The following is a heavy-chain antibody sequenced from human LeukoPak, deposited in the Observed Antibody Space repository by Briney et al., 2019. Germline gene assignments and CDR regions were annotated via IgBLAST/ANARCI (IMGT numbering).Heavy chain of an antibody. Sequence: SETLSLTCTVSGGSISSYYRSWIRQPPGKGLEWIGYIYYSGSTNYNPSLKSRVTISVDTSKNQFSLKLSSVTAADTAVYYCARASGYYINFDYWGQGTLVTVSS. D-gene: IGHD3-22*01. CDR1: GGSISSYY. CDR2: IYYSGST. V-gene: IGHV4-59*01. J-gene: IGHJ4*02. CDR3: ARASGYYINFDY.